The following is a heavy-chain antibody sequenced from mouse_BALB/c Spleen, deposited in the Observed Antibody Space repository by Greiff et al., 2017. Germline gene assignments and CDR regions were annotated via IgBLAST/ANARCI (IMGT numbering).Heavy chain of an antibody. J-gene: IGHJ4*01. Sequence: DVKLVESGGGLVQPGGSLKLSCAASGFTFSSYTMSWVRQTPEKRLEWVACISNGGGSTYYPDTVKGRFTISRDNAKNTLYLQMSSLKSEDTAMYYCARHEGYPLNAMDYWGQGTSVTVSS. CDR1: GFTFSSYT. D-gene: IGHD2-3*01. CDR3: ARHEGYPLNAMDY. CDR2: ISNGGGST. V-gene: IGHV5-12-2*01.